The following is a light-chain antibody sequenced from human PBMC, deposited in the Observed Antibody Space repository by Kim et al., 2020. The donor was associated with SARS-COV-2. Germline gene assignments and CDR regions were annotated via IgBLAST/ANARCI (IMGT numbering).Light chain of an antibody. Sequence: SASVGDRVTITCRASQSIRTQLAWYQQKPGKAPKLLIYKASSLESGVPSRFSGTGSGTEFTLTINSLQPDDFATYYCQQYASYWTFGQGTKVDIK. CDR1: QSIRTQ. CDR2: KAS. V-gene: IGKV1-5*03. J-gene: IGKJ1*01. CDR3: QQYASYWT.